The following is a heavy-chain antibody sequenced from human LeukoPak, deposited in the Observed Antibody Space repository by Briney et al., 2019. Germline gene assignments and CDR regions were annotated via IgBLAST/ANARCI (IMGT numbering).Heavy chain of an antibody. Sequence: GASVKVSCKASGYTFTCYYMHWVRQAPGQGLEWMGWINPNSGGTNYAQKFQGRVTMTRDTSISTAYMELSRLRSDDTAVYYCAREGQYYSSTSCSHYFDYWGQGTLVTVSS. V-gene: IGHV1-2*02. D-gene: IGHD2-2*01. J-gene: IGHJ4*02. CDR2: INPNSGGT. CDR3: AREGQYYSSTSCSHYFDY. CDR1: GYTFTCYY.